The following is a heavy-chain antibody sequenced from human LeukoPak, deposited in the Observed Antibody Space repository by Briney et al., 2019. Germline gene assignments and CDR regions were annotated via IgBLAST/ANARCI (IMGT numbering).Heavy chain of an antibody. J-gene: IGHJ4*02. CDR3: ARWGSIAVARFDY. V-gene: IGHV4-59*01. CDR1: GGSFSVYY. Sequence: SETLSLTCGIYGGSFSVYYWSWIRQPPGKGLEWIGYIYYTGSTNYTPSLTSRVNISVDTSKNQFSLNLTSVTAADTAVYYCARWGSIAVARFDYWGQGTLVTVSS. CDR2: IYYTGST. D-gene: IGHD6-6*01.